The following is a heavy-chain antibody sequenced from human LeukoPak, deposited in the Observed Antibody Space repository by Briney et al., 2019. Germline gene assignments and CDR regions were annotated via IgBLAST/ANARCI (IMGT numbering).Heavy chain of an antibody. V-gene: IGHV3-21*01. Sequence: GGSLKLSCAASGFTFSNYGLNWVRQAPGKGLEWVSSISNTGIYINYADSVKGRLTISRDNAKNSLYLQMNSLRAEDTAVYYCARAPHPFITMVRGVPDYGMDVWGQGTTVTVSS. CDR1: GFTFSNYG. CDR2: ISNTGIYI. CDR3: ARAPHPFITMVRGVPDYGMDV. D-gene: IGHD3-10*01. J-gene: IGHJ6*02.